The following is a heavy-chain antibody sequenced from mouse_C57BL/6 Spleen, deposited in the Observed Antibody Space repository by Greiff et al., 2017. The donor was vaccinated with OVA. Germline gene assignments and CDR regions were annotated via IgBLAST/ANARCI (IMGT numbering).Heavy chain of an antibody. CDR1: GFTFSDYY. D-gene: IGHD2-5*01. Sequence: EVQRVESGGGLVQPGGSLKLSCAASGFTFSDYYMYWVRQTPEKRLEWVAYISNGGGSTYYPDTVKGRFTISRDNAKNTLYLQMSRLKSEDTAMYYCARRAYSRWYFDVWGTGTTVTVSS. J-gene: IGHJ1*03. V-gene: IGHV5-12*01. CDR2: ISNGGGST. CDR3: ARRAYSRWYFDV.